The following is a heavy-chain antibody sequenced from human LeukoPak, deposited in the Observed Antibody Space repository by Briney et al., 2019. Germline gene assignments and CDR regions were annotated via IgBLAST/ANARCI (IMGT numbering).Heavy chain of an antibody. CDR2: IYYSGST. CDR1: GGSISSYY. V-gene: IGHV4-59*01. Sequence: SQTLSLTCTVSGGSISSYYWSWIRQPPGKGLEWIGYIYYSGSTKYKPSLKSRVTISVDTSKNQFSLKLSSVTAADTAVYYCARGRFLDAFDIWGQGTMVTVSS. J-gene: IGHJ3*02. CDR3: ARGRFLDAFDI. D-gene: IGHD3-3*01.